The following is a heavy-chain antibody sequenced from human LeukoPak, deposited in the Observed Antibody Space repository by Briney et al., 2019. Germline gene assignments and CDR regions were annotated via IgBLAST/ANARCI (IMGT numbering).Heavy chain of an antibody. CDR3: ARHNYGSGSLYYFDY. D-gene: IGHD3-10*01. CDR2: IYYRGST. Sequence: SETLSLTCTVSGGSISSYYWSWIRQPPGKGLERIGYIYYRGSTNYNPSLKSRVTISVDTSKNQFSLKLSSVTAADTAVYYCARHNYGSGSLYYFDYWGQGTLVTVSS. J-gene: IGHJ4*02. V-gene: IGHV4-59*08. CDR1: GGSISSYY.